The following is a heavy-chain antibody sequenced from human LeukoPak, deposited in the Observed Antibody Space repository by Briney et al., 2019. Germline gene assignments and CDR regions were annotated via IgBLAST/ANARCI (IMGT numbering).Heavy chain of an antibody. V-gene: IGHV3-33*01. Sequence: GGSLRLSCAASGFTFSSYGMDWVRQAPGKGLEWVAVIWYDGSNKYYADSVKGRFTISRDNSKNTLYLQMNSLRAEDTAVYYCARDLSDSSGYPDYWGQGTLVTVSS. CDR2: IWYDGSNK. CDR1: GFTFSSYG. J-gene: IGHJ4*02. CDR3: ARDLSDSSGYPDY. D-gene: IGHD3-22*01.